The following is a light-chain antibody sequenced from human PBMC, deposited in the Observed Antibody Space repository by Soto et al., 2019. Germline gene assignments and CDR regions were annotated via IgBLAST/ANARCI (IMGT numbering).Light chain of an antibody. CDR3: QQAYSFPIT. CDR2: DAT. V-gene: IGKV1-12*01. Sequence: DIQMTQSPSSVSASVGDSVTISCRASQGISSWLAWYQQKPGNPPKLLIYDATSLQSGVPSRFSGSGSGTDFTLTISSLQPEDFATYYCQQAYSFPITFGQGTRLEIK. CDR1: QGISSW. J-gene: IGKJ5*01.